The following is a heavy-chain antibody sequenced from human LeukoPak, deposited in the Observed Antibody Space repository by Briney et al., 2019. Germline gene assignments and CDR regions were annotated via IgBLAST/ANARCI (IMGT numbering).Heavy chain of an antibody. CDR3: ARDQGYSSSWLVGYYYYYYMDV. Sequence: ASVKVSCKASGYTFTGYYMHWVRQAPGQGLEWMGWINPNSGGTNYAQKFQGRVTMTRDTSISTAYMELSRLRSDDTAVYYRARDQGYSSSWLVGYYYYYYMDVWGKGTTVTVSS. V-gene: IGHV1-2*02. CDR2: INPNSGGT. D-gene: IGHD6-13*01. CDR1: GYTFTGYY. J-gene: IGHJ6*03.